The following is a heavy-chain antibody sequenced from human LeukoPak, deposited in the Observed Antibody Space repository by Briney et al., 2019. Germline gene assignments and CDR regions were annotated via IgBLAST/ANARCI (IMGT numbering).Heavy chain of an antibody. D-gene: IGHD6-6*01. CDR1: GFTFSSYS. CDR3: ARSQVPSSSVGGFDY. V-gene: IGHV3-7*01. Sequence: GGSLRLSCAASGFTFSSYSMNWVRQAPGKGLEWVANIKQDGSEKYYVDSVKGRFTISRDNAKNSLYLQMNSLRAEDTAVYYCARSQVPSSSVGGFDYWGQGTLVTVSS. J-gene: IGHJ4*02. CDR2: IKQDGSEK.